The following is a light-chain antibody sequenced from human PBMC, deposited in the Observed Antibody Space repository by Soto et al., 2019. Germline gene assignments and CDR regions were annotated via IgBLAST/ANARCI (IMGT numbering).Light chain of an antibody. CDR3: IQGTHWPPYT. CDR2: KVS. CDR1: PSLAYSDGNTY. Sequence: VVMTQSPLSLPVTLGQPASISCRSSPSLAYSDGNTYLNWFQQRPGQSPRRLIYKVSNRDSGVPDRFSGSGSGTDFTLKISRVEAEDVGVYYCIQGTHWPPYTFGQGTKLEIK. V-gene: IGKV2-30*01. J-gene: IGKJ2*01.